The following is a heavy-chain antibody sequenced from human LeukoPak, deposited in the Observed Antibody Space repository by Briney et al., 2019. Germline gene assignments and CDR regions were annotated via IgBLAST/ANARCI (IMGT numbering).Heavy chain of an antibody. V-gene: IGHV3-74*01. Sequence: PGGSLRLSCADSGFSVTSDWIHWVRQAPGKGLVWVSRIDDSGSGTSYADSVKGRFSISRDTAKNTAYLQMNSLRVDDTAVYYCATIFDLWGQGTLVTVSS. CDR1: GFSVTSDW. J-gene: IGHJ4*02. CDR3: ATIFDL. CDR2: IDDSGSGT.